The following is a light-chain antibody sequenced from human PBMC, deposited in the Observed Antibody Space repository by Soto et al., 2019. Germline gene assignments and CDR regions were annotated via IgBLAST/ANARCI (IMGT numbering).Light chain of an antibody. CDR2: GAS. CDR3: QQYNNWPVT. Sequence: EIVMTQSPATLSVSPGERATLPCRASQSVSSNLAWYQQKPGQAPRLRIYGASTRATAIPARFSGSGSGTEFTLTISSLQSEDFAVYYCQQYNNWPVTFGQGTKVDIK. V-gene: IGKV3-15*01. J-gene: IGKJ1*01. CDR1: QSVSSN.